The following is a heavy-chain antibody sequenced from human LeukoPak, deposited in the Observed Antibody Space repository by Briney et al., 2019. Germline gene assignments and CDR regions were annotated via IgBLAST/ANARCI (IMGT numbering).Heavy chain of an antibody. V-gene: IGHV3-15*07. J-gene: IGHJ4*02. D-gene: IGHD7-27*01. CDR1: GFTFNDAW. CDR3: TTGNWGPY. Sequence: GGSLRLSCAASGFTFNDAWMNWVRQAPGKGLEWVGRIKRKTDGGTTDYAAPVKGRFTISRDDSKNTLYLQMNSLKTEDTAVYYCTTGNWGPYWGQGTLVTVSS. CDR2: IKRKTDGGTT.